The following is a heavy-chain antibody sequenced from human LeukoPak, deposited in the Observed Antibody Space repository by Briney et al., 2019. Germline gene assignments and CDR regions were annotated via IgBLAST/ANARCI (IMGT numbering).Heavy chain of an antibody. CDR3: ARDLDAYVVVIAYDAFDI. J-gene: IGHJ3*02. Sequence: GGSLRLSCAASGFTFSNYWMTWVRQAPGKGLEWVANIKQDGSEKHYVDSVKGRFTISRDNAENSLYLQMNSLRAEDTAVYYCARDLDAYVVVIAYDAFDIWGQGTMVTVSS. CDR2: IKQDGSEK. D-gene: IGHD2-21*01. V-gene: IGHV3-7*01. CDR1: GFTFSNYW.